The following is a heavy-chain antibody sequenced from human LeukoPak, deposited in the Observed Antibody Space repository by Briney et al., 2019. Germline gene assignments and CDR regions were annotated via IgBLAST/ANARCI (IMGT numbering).Heavy chain of an antibody. D-gene: IGHD3-9*01. CDR2: VTASGTLK. J-gene: IGHJ4*02. CDR1: GFTFSGYC. Sequence: GGSLRLSCAASGFTFSGYCMNWVRQAPGKGLEWVSSVTASGTLKYYADSVAGRFTISRDSAQNSVSLQMNSLKAEDTAVYYCARGTGNSFDRWGQGILVTVSS. CDR3: ARGTGNSFDR. V-gene: IGHV3-21*01.